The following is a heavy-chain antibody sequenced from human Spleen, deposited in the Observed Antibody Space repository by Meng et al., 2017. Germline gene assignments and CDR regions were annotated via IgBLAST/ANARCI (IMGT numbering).Heavy chain of an antibody. Sequence: ASVKVSCKASGYTFTGYYMHWVRQAPGQGLEWMGWINPNSGGTNYAQKFQGRVTMTRDTSISTAYMELSRLRSDDTAVYYCARCSYYGSGSYAAFDIWGQGTMVTVSS. D-gene: IGHD3-10*01. J-gene: IGHJ3*02. CDR1: GYTFTGYY. V-gene: IGHV1-2*02. CDR3: ARCSYYGSGSYAAFDI. CDR2: INPNSGGT.